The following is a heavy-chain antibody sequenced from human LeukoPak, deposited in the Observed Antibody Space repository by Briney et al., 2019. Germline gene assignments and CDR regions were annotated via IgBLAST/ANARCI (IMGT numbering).Heavy chain of an antibody. Sequence: SETLSLTCTVSGASISSYYWSWIRQPPGKGLEWIGYIYNSGSTNYNPSLKSRVTISVDTSKNQFSLKLSSVTAADTAVYYCARSGRYCETRGYYYVVYWVQGTLVTVSS. D-gene: IGHD3-22*01. CDR1: GASISSYY. CDR2: IYNSGST. CDR3: ARSGRYCETRGYYYVVY. J-gene: IGHJ4*02. V-gene: IGHV4-59*08.